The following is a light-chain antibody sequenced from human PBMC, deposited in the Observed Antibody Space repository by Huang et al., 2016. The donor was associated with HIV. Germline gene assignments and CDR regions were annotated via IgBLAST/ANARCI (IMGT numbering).Light chain of an antibody. CDR1: QSVNNK. CDR3: QQYNNWPPWT. J-gene: IGKJ1*01. CDR2: DAS. Sequence: EVVMTQSPVTLSVSPGERATLSCRASQSVNNKLAWFQQKPGQAPRLLIHDASIRATGIPDRFSGSGSGTEFTFTISSLQSEDFAVYYCQQYNNWPPWTFGQGTKVEIK. V-gene: IGKV3-15*01.